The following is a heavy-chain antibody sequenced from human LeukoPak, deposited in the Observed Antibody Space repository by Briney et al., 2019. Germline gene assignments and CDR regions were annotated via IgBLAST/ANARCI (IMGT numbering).Heavy chain of an antibody. Sequence: GGSLRLSCAASGFTFSRYAMNWVRQAPGKGLEWVSAISGSGDSAYYADSVKGRFTISRDNSKNTLYLQMKSLRAEDTAVYYCAQDRSSGWVFDYWGQGTLVTVSS. D-gene: IGHD6-19*01. V-gene: IGHV3-23*01. J-gene: IGHJ4*02. CDR1: GFTFSRYA. CDR2: ISGSGDSA. CDR3: AQDRSSGWVFDY.